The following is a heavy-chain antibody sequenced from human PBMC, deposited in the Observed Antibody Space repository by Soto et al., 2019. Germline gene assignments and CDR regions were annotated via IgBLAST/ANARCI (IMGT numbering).Heavy chain of an antibody. CDR3: ARDLAPTGGYGMAV. D-gene: IGHD7-27*01. CDR2: ISSSSSYI. J-gene: IGHJ6*02. CDR1: GFTFSSYS. Sequence: GGSLRLSCAASGFTFSSYSMNWVRQAPGKGLEWVSSISSSSSYIYYADSVKGRFTISRDNAKNSLYLQMNSLRAEDTAVYYCARDLAPTGGYGMAVWGQGTTVTVSS. V-gene: IGHV3-21*01.